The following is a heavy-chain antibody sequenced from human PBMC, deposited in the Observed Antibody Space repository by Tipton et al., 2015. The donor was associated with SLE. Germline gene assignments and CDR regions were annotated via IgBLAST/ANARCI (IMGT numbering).Heavy chain of an antibody. CDR2: IYYSGST. D-gene: IGHD3-10*01. CDR1: GDSISSGDYY. CDR3: ATSQVPGGFQH. Sequence: TLSLTCTVSGDSISSGDYYWSWIRQHPGKGLEWIGYIYYSGSTYYNPSLKSRVTISVDTSKNQFSLKLSSVTAADTAVYYCATSQVPGGFQHWGQGTLVTVSS. V-gene: IGHV4-31*03. J-gene: IGHJ1*01.